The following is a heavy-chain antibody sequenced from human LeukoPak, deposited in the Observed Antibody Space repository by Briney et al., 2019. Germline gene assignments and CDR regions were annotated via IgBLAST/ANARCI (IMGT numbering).Heavy chain of an antibody. V-gene: IGHV4-39*07. CDR1: GGSISSSSYY. J-gene: IGHJ3*02. CDR3: ARDIAAGGDAFDI. Sequence: SETLSLTCTVSGGSISSSSYYWGWIRQPPGKGLEWIGSIYYSGSTYYNPSLKSRVTISVDTSKNQFSLKLSSVTAADTAVYYCARDIAAGGDAFDIWGQGTMVTVSS. D-gene: IGHD3-16*02. CDR2: IYYSGST.